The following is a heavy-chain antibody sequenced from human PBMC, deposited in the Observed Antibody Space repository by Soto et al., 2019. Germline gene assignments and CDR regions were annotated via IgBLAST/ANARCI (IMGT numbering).Heavy chain of an antibody. V-gene: IGHV3-66*01. CDR2: IYSGGNT. CDR1: GFTVSSNY. CDR3: ARDNGGLIDY. Sequence: EVQMVESGGGLVQPGGALRLSCAASGFTVSSNYMSWVRQAPGKGLEWVSVIYSGGNTYYADSVKGRFTISRDNSKNTLYLQMNSLRAEDTAGYFCARDNGGLIDYWGQGTLVTVSS. D-gene: IGHD2-8*01. J-gene: IGHJ4*02.